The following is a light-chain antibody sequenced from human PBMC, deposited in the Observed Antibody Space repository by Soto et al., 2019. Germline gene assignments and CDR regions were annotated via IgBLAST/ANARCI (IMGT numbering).Light chain of an antibody. J-gene: IGKJ3*01. CDR1: QTIIRY. V-gene: IGKV1-39*01. Sequence: DIPMTQSPSSLSASVGDRVTITCRASQTIIRYLNWYQQKPGRAPNLLIYAASSLQSGVPSRFSGSGSGTEFTLTIGSLQPGDFATYFCQQSYSTLFTFGPGTKVEIK. CDR3: QQSYSTLFT. CDR2: AAS.